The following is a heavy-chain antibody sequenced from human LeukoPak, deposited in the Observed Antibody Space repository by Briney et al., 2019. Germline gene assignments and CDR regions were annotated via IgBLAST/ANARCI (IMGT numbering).Heavy chain of an antibody. D-gene: IGHD2-2*01. Sequence: GGSLRLSCAASGFTFSNYWMTWVRQAPGKGLEWVANINQGGSETYYVDSVRGRFTISRDNAKNSLYLQMGGPRAEDTALYYCARPLPAHNGFDCWGQGTLVTVSS. J-gene: IGHJ4*02. CDR2: INQGGSET. CDR3: ARPLPAHNGFDC. CDR1: GFTFSNYW. V-gene: IGHV3-7*05.